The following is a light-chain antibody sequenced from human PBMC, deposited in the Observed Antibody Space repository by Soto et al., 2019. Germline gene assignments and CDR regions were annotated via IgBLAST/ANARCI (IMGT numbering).Light chain of an antibody. J-gene: IGLJ1*01. Sequence: QSALTQPPSASGTPGQRVTISCSGSSSNIGGNSVNWYQQLPGTAPKLLIQSNNQRPSGVPDRFSGSKSGTSGSLAISGLQSEDEADYYCAAWDDSLNGLVFGTGTKVTVL. V-gene: IGLV1-44*01. CDR1: SSNIGGNS. CDR3: AAWDDSLNGLV. CDR2: SNN.